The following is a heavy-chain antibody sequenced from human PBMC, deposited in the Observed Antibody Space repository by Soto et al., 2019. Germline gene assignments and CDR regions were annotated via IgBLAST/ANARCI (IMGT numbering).Heavy chain of an antibody. J-gene: IGHJ5*01. V-gene: IGHV4-59*01. Sequence: QVQLQESGPGLVKTSETLSLTCTVSGGYISSYYWSWIRQPPGKGLEWIGFIFYSGSTSYNPSLKSRVTISIDTSEYQFSLKLNSVTAADTAVYYCASMIGDPVLSFDSWGQGTLVAVSS. D-gene: IGHD3-10*02. CDR3: ASMIGDPVLSFDS. CDR2: IFYSGST. CDR1: GGYISSYY.